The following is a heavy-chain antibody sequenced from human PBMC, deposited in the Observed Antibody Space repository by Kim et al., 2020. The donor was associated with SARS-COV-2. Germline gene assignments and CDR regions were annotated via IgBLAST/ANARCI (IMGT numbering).Heavy chain of an antibody. CDR3: ATKNEYSSGWSLD. CDR1: GGSFSAYY. CDR2: IIHSGST. V-gene: IGHV4-34*12. D-gene: IGHD6-19*01. J-gene: IGHJ4*02. Sequence: SETLSLTCAVYGGSFSAYYWSWIRQPPGKGLEWIGEIIHSGSTNYNPSLKSRVTISVDTSKNQFSLKLSSVTAADTAVYYCATKNEYSSGWSLDWGQGTLVTVSS.